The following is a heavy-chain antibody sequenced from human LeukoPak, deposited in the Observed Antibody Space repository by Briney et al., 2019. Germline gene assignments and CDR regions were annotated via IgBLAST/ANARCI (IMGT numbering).Heavy chain of an antibody. CDR3: AKGRQQGLTFDVLDS. V-gene: IGHV3-30*18. CDR2: ISYDGSKK. CDR1: GFTFITYG. J-gene: IGHJ3*02. D-gene: IGHD5-18*01. Sequence: GGSLRLSCAASGFTFITYGMHWVRQAPGKGLEWVALISYDGSKKYYADSVKGRFTISRDNSESTLYLQMNSLRPEDTAVYHCAKGRQQGLTFDVLDSWGQGTVVTVSS.